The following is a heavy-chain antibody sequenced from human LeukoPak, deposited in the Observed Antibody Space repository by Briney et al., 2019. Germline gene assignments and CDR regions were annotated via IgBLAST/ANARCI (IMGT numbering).Heavy chain of an antibody. J-gene: IGHJ3*02. CDR1: GGSISSYY. CDR3: ASPTPPYHYDSSGYWYAFDI. V-gene: IGHV4-59*01. CDR2: IYYSGST. D-gene: IGHD3-22*01. Sequence: SETLSLTCTVSGGSISSYYWSWIRQPPGKGLEWIGYIYYSGSTNYNPSLKSRVTISVDTSKNQFSLKLSSVTAADTAVYYCASPTPPYHYDSSGYWYAFDIWGQGTMVTVSS.